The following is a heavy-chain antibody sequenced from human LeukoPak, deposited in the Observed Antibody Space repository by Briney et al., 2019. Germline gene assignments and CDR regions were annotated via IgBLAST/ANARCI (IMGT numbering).Heavy chain of an antibody. CDR3: ARINCSGGTCYDYFDD. D-gene: IGHD2-15*01. J-gene: IGHJ4*02. CDR1: PVTFGTSA. Sequence: GGSPRLSCVGSPVTFGTSAMSWVRQAPGKGLEWVSAVSAGGTNTYYADSVEGRFTISRDNSKDTLYLHMDSLRVEDTAQYFCARINCSGGTCYDYFDDWGQGTLVTVSS. V-gene: IGHV3-23*01. CDR2: VSAGGTNT.